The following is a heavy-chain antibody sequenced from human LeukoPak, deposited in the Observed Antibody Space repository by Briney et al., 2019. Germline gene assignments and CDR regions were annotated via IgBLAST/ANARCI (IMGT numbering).Heavy chain of an antibody. Sequence: SETLSLTCTVSGGSISNGSYYWSWIRQPAGKGLEWIGRIYTSGSTNYNPSLKSRVTISVDTSKNQFSLKLSSVTAADTAVYYCARTVTGTTWFDPWGQGTLVTVSS. D-gene: IGHD1-7*01. CDR3: ARTVTGTTWFDP. CDR2: IYTSGST. CDR1: GGSISNGSYY. V-gene: IGHV4-61*02. J-gene: IGHJ5*02.